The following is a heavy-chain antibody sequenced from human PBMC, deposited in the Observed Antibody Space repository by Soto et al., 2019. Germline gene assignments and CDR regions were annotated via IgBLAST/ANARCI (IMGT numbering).Heavy chain of an antibody. CDR1: GYIFTTYS. D-gene: IGHD3-10*01. V-gene: IGHV1-18*01. CDR2: VSASNGKT. J-gene: IGHJ5*02. Sequence: QIQLVQSGSEVRMPGASVKVSCKASGYIFTTYSITWVRQDPGQGREWMGWVSASNGKTNYAQKFEDRVTMTTDTSTTTAYMELRSLRSDDTAVYYCAREAFGVQASCFDPWGQGTLVTVSA. CDR3: AREAFGVQASCFDP.